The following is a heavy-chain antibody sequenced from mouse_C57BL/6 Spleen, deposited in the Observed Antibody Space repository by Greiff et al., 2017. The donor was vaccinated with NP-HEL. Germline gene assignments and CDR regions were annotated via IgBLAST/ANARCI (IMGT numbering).Heavy chain of an antibody. CDR1: GFTFSNYW. CDR3: AYYKVGFDV. J-gene: IGHJ1*03. CDR2: IRLKSDNYAS. V-gene: IGHV6-3*01. Sequence: EVKLMESGGGLVQPGGSMKLSCVASGFTFSNYWMNWVRQSPEKGLEWVAQIRLKSDNYASHYAESVKGRFTISRDDSKSSVYLQMNNLRAEDTGIYYCAYYKVGFDVWGTGTTVTVSS. D-gene: IGHD2-12*01.